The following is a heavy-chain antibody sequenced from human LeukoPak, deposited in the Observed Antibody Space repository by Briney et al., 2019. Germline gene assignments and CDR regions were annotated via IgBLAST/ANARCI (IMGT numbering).Heavy chain of an antibody. J-gene: IGHJ3*02. V-gene: IGHV1-2*02. CDR2: INPKSGAT. CDR3: ARALYNGFDWTAPDM. D-gene: IGHD3-9*01. CDR1: GYIFTVYY. Sequence: AASVKVSCKASGYIFTVYYIHWVRQAPGQGPEWMGWINPKSGATKYEQKFKGRVSMTRDSSSSTAYMELARLRSDDTAVYYCARALYNGFDWTAPDMWGRGTLVTVSS.